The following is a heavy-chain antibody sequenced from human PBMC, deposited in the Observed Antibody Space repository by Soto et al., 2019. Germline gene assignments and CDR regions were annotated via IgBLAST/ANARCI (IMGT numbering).Heavy chain of an antibody. Sequence: QVQLQQWGAGLLKPSETLSLTCAVYGGSFSGYYWSWIRQPPGKGLEWIGEINHSGSTNYNPSLKSRVTISVDTSKNQFSLKLSSVTAADTAVYSCARGDLRDEDYWGRGTLVTVSS. CDR1: GGSFSGYY. CDR3: ARGDLRDEDY. CDR2: INHSGST. V-gene: IGHV4-34*01. D-gene: IGHD3-3*01. J-gene: IGHJ4*02.